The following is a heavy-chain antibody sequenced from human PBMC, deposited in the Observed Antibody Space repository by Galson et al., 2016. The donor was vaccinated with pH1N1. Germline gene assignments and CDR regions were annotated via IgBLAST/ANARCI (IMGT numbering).Heavy chain of an antibody. CDR1: GYTFSTYG. Sequence: SVKVSCKVSGYTFSTYGISWVRQAPGQGLEWMGWISGYNGNTNYAQKFQGRVTVTTDTSTSTAFMELRSLRSDDTAVYYCAREIGIVINIRDHEGFDIWGPGTMVIVSS. CDR3: AREIGIVINIRDHEGFDI. D-gene: IGHD2/OR15-2a*01. CDR2: ISGYNGNT. V-gene: IGHV1-18*01. J-gene: IGHJ3*02.